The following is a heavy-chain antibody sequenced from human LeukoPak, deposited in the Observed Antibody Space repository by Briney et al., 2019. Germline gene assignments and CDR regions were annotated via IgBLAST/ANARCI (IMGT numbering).Heavy chain of an antibody. CDR3: ARGGGSSWYSPPNWFDP. V-gene: IGHV3-7*01. CDR2: IKQDGSEK. CDR1: GFTFSSYW. J-gene: IGHJ5*02. D-gene: IGHD6-13*01. Sequence: PGGSLRPSCAASGFTFSSYWMSWVRQAPGKGLEWVANIKQDGSEKYYVDSVKGRFTISRDNSKNTLYLQMNSLRAEDTAVYYCARGGGSSWYSPPNWFDPWGQGTLVTVSS.